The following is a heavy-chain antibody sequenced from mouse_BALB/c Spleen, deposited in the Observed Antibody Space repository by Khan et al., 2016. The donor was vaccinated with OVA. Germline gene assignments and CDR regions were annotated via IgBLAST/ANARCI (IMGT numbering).Heavy chain of an antibody. D-gene: IGHD4-1*01. CDR3: TRDSLTGTGAMDY. CDR1: GFTFSRYT. J-gene: IGHJ4*01. V-gene: IGHV5-6-4*01. Sequence: EVELVESGGGLVKPGGSLKLSCAASGFTFSRYTMSWVRQTPEKRLEWVATISSGGSYTYYPDSVKGRFTISRDNAKNTLYLQMSSLKSEDIAMYYCTRDSLTGTGAMDYWGQGTSVTVSS. CDR2: ISSGGSYT.